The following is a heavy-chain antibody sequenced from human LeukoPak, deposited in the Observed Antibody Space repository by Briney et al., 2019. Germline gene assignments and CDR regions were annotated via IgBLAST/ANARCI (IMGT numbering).Heavy chain of an antibody. CDR3: ARVYGESYLIDY. CDR2: INPNSGGT. Sequence: GASVKVSCKASGYTFTGYYMHWVRQAPGQALEWMGWINPNSGGTNYAQKFQGRVTMTRDTSISTAYMELSRLRSDDTAVYYCARVYGESYLIDYWGQGTLVAVSS. CDR1: GYTFTGYY. D-gene: IGHD3-10*01. V-gene: IGHV1-2*02. J-gene: IGHJ4*02.